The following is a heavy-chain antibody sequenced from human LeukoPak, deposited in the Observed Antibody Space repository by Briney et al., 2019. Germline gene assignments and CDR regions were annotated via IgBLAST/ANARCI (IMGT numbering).Heavy chain of an antibody. D-gene: IGHD6-6*01. J-gene: IGHJ4*02. Sequence: PGGSLRLSCAASGFTLRTYTMNWVRQAPGKGLEGVANINQDGSEKYYLDSVKGRFTTARDNAKNSLYLQMNTLRAEDTAVYYCAGAYRGLDWGQGTLVTASS. CDR3: AGAYRGLD. V-gene: IGHV3-7*01. CDR1: GFTLRTYT. CDR2: INQDGSEK.